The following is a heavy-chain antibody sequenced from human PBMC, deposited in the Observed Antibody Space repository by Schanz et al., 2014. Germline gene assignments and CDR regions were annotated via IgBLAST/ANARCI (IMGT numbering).Heavy chain of an antibody. V-gene: IGHV3-23*04. CDR2: ISDSGDTA. J-gene: IGHJ4*02. CDR3: VRDELLWFGEVLSLDY. Sequence: EVQLVESGGGLVQPGGSLRLSCAVSGFIVRSNYMTWVRQAPGKGLEWVSLISDSGDTAYYADSVKGRFTISRDNFKGALYLQMSSLRAEDTALYYCVRDELLWFGEVLSLDYWGQGALVTVSS. CDR1: GFIVRSNY. D-gene: IGHD3-10*01.